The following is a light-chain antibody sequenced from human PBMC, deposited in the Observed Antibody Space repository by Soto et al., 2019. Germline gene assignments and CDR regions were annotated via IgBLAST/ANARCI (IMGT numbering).Light chain of an antibody. Sequence: SYELTQPPSVSVSPGQTARITCSGDELSKQYAYWYQQKPGQAPVLLIYKDSERASGIPERFSGSSSGTTVTLTTSGVRAEDEADYYCQSSDDSGDYYLFGTGTQVTVL. CDR3: QSSDDSGDYYL. J-gene: IGLJ1*01. V-gene: IGLV3-25*02. CDR2: KDS. CDR1: ELSKQY.